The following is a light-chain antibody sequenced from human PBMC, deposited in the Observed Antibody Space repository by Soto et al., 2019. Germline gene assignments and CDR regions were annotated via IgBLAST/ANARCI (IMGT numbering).Light chain of an antibody. Sequence: QSVLTQPRSVSGSPGQSVTISCTGTSSDVGEYNYVSWYQQHPGKAPKLMIYDVSKRPSGVPDRFSGSKSGNTASLTISGLQAEDEADYFCCSYAGSTWVFGGGTQLTVL. CDR1: SSDVGEYNY. CDR3: CSYAGSTWV. CDR2: DVS. J-gene: IGLJ3*02. V-gene: IGLV2-11*01.